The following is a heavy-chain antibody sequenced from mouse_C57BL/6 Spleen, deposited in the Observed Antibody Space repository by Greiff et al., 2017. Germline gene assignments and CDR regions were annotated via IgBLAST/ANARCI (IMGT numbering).Heavy chain of an antibody. Sequence: QVQLKQSGAELARPGASVKLSCKASGYTFTSYGISWVKQRTGQGLEWIGEIYPRSGNTYYNEKFKGKATLTADKSSSTAYMELRSLTSEDSAVYFCARCAYDYGKGVVYAMDYWGQGTSVTVSS. CDR2: IYPRSGNT. CDR1: GYTFTSYG. CDR3: ARCAYDYGKGVVYAMDY. D-gene: IGHD2-4*01. V-gene: IGHV1-81*01. J-gene: IGHJ4*01.